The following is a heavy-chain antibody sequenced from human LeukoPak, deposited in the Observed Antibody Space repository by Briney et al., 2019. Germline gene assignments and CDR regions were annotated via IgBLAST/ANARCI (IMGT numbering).Heavy chain of an antibody. J-gene: IGHJ4*02. CDR2: ISAYNGNT. CDR1: GYTFTSYG. V-gene: IGHV1-18*01. Sequence: GASVKVSCKASGYTFTSYGISWVRQAPGQGLGWMGWISAYNGNTNYAQKLQGRVTMTTDTSTSTAYMELRSLRSDDTAVYYCASGSAALGYRSGGSCYDHFFDYWGQGTLVTVSS. CDR3: ASGSAALGYRSGGSCYDHFFDY. D-gene: IGHD2-15*01.